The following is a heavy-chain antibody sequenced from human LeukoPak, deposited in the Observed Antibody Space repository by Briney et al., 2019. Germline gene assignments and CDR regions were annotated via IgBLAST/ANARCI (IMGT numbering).Heavy chain of an antibody. CDR2: VSPSSTTI. D-gene: IGHD6-19*01. V-gene: IGHV3-48*01. J-gene: IGHJ4*02. CDR3: AREHTPYGSGCTAAY. Sequence: GGSLRLSCAASGFTFSSYGLNWLRQAPGEGLEWVSYVSPSSTTIYYADSVKGRFTTSRDNAKNSLYLQMNSLRAEDTAVYYSAREHTPYGSGCTAAYWGQGTLVTVSS. CDR1: GFTFSSYG.